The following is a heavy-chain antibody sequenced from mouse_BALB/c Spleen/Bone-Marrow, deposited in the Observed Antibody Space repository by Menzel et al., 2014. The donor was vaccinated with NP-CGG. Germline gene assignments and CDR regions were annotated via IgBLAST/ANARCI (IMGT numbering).Heavy chain of an antibody. Sequence: EVQLQQSGPELMKPGASVKISCKASGYSFTNYYIHWVKQSHGKSLEWIGYIDPFNGVTTYNQEFKGKATLTVDKSSNTAYMHLSSLTSEDSAVFCCARRVITTGPGFAYWGQGTLVTVSA. V-gene: IGHV1S135*01. CDR2: IDPFNGVT. D-gene: IGHD2-4*01. J-gene: IGHJ3*01. CDR3: ARRVITTGPGFAY. CDR1: GYSFTNYY.